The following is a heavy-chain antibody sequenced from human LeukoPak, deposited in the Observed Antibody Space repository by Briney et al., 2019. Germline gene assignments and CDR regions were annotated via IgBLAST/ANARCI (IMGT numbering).Heavy chain of an antibody. Sequence: SETLSLTCTVSGSSITTYTHWGWIRQPPGKGLQWIGSIHHSGSTYYNPSLKSRVTISVDTSKNQFSLKLSSVTAADTAVYYCARRPGRYDILTGDDPIDYWGQGTLVTVSS. V-gene: IGHV4-38-2*02. CDR3: ARRPGRYDILTGDDPIDY. CDR1: GSSITTYTH. CDR2: IHHSGST. D-gene: IGHD3-9*01. J-gene: IGHJ4*02.